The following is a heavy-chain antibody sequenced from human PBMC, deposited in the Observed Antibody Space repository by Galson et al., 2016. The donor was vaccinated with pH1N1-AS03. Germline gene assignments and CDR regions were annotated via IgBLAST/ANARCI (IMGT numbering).Heavy chain of an antibody. J-gene: IGHJ4*02. CDR3: ARRHAYDSSGYYYVGYFDY. Sequence: SETLSLTCSVSGFSISSGYHWGWIRQAPGKGLEWICNIYHTGRTHYDPSLTSRVTMSVDTSKNQFSLKLSSVTAADTAVYYCARRHAYDSSGYYYVGYFDYWGQGTLVTVSS. CDR2: IYHTGRT. D-gene: IGHD3-22*01. CDR1: GFSISSGYH. V-gene: IGHV4-38-2*01.